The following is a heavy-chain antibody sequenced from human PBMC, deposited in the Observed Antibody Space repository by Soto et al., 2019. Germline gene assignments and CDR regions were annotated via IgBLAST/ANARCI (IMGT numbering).Heavy chain of an antibody. CDR3: AKGLRFLEWLLSPNSMDV. J-gene: IGHJ6*02. V-gene: IGHV3-30*18. Sequence: GGSLRLSCAASGFTFSSYGMHGVRQAPGKGLEWVAVISYDGSNKYYADSVKGRFTISRDNSKNTLYLQMNSLRAEDTAVYYCAKGLRFLEWLLSPNSMDVWGQGTTVTVSS. CDR1: GFTFSSYG. CDR2: ISYDGSNK. D-gene: IGHD3-3*01.